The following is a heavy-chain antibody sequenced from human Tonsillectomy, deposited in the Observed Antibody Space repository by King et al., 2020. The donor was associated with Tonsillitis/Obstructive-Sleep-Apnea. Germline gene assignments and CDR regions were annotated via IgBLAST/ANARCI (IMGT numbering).Heavy chain of an antibody. CDR3: ARDGNVVVVVAATLSHYYYMDV. V-gene: IGHV1-46*01. CDR1: GYTFTSYY. CDR2: INPSGGST. J-gene: IGHJ6*03. D-gene: IGHD2-15*01. Sequence: VQLVESGAEVKKPGASVKVSCKASGYTFTSYYMHWVRQAPGQGLEWSGIINPSGGSTSYSQKFQGRVTMTRDTSTSTAYMELSSLGSEDTAVYYCARDGNVVVVVAATLSHYYYMDVWGKGTTVTVSS.